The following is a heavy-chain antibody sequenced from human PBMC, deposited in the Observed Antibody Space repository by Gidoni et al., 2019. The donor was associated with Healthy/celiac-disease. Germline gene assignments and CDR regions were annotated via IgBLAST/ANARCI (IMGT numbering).Heavy chain of an antibody. CDR2: IYYSGST. V-gene: IGHV4-39*07. Sequence: QLQLQESGPGLVKPSETLSLTCTVSGGSISSSSYYWGWIRQPPGKGLEWIGSIYYSGSTYYNPSLKRRVTISVDTSKNQFSLKLSSVTAADTAVYYCARDWVGGIPDYWGQGTLVTVSS. CDR1: GGSISSSSYY. CDR3: ARDWVGGIPDY. D-gene: IGHD3-16*01. J-gene: IGHJ4*02.